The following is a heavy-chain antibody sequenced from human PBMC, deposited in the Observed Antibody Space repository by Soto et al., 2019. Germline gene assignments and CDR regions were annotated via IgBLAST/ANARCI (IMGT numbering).Heavy chain of an antibody. CDR3: ARDPRYCSGGSCYKYTPYYFDY. CDR2: ISSSGSTI. CDR1: GFTFSGYY. J-gene: IGHJ4*02. Sequence: GGSLRLSCAASGFTFSGYYMSWIRQAPGKGLEWVSYISSSGSTIYYADSVKGRFTISRDNAKNSLYLQMNSLRAEDTAVYYCARDPRYCSGGSCYKYTPYYFDYWGQGTLVTVCS. D-gene: IGHD2-15*01. V-gene: IGHV3-11*01.